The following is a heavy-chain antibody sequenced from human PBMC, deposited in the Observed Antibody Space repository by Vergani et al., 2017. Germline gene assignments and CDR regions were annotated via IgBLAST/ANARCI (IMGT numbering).Heavy chain of an antibody. J-gene: IGHJ6*03. CDR3: ARDQGGDDYYMDV. Sequence: QVQLVQSGAEVKKPGASVKVSCKASGYTFTGYYMHWVRQAPGQGLEWMGRIIPILGIANYAQKLQGRVTITADKSTSTAYMELSSLRSEDTAVYYCARDQGGDDYYMDVWGKGTTVTVPS. D-gene: IGHD2-21*01. CDR2: IIPILGIA. CDR1: GYTFTGYY. V-gene: IGHV1-69*09.